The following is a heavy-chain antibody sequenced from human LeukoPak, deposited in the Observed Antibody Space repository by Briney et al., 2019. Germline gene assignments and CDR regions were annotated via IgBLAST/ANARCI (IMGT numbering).Heavy chain of an antibody. D-gene: IGHD1-26*01. J-gene: IGHJ5*02. CDR2: IFYSGST. CDR1: GGSISSTPFY. Sequence: SETLSLTCTVSGGSISSTPFYWGWIRQPPGKGLEWLASIFYSGSTYYDPSLKSRVTISIDTSKNQFSLKLSSVTAADTAMYYCARATSSGFDPWGQGTLVTVSS. CDR3: ARATSSGFDP. V-gene: IGHV4-39*07.